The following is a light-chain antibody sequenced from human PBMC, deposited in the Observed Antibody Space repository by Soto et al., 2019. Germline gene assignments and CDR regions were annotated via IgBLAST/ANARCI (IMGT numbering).Light chain of an antibody. CDR3: HSYNSIPLT. V-gene: IGKV1-27*01. CDR2: GAS. Sequence: DIQMAQSPSSLSSSIGDRVTITCRASQGISEYLAWYQQRPGNAPNLLIYGASILQSGVPSRFSGSGSGTHFTLTISSLQPEDVATYYCHSYNSIPLTVGRGTTVEI. J-gene: IGKJ1*01. CDR1: QGISEY.